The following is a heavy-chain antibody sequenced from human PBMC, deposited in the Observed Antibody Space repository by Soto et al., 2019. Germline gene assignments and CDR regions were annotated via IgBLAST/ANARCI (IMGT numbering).Heavy chain of an antibody. CDR3: TTGGISGTTVNDY. CDR1: GFTVSSAW. Sequence: GGSLRLSCAAPGFTVSSAWMNWVRQAPGKGLEWVGRIKSKTDGGTTDYAAPVKGRFTISRDDSENSVYLQMSSLKTEDTAVYYCTTGGISGTTVNDYWGQGTLVTVSS. V-gene: IGHV3-15*07. CDR2: IKSKTDGGTT. J-gene: IGHJ4*02. D-gene: IGHD1-20*01.